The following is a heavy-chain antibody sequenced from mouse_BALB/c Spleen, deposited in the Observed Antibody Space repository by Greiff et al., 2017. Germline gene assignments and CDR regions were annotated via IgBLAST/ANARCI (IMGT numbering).Heavy chain of an antibody. CDR2: ISYSGST. CDR3: ARRSTGTGFAY. D-gene: IGHD4-1*02. V-gene: IGHV3-2*02. J-gene: IGHJ3*01. Sequence: EVHLQESGPGLVKPSQSLSLTCTVTGYSITSDYAWNWIRQFPGNKLEWMGYISYSGSTSYNPSLKSRISITRDTSKNQFFLQLNSVTTEDTATYYCARRSTGTGFAYWGQGTLVTVSA. CDR1: GYSITSDYA.